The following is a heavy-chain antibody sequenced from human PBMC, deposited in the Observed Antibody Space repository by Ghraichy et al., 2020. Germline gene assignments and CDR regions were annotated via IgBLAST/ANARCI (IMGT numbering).Heavy chain of an antibody. Sequence: GGSLRLSCAASGFTFSSYSMNWVRQAPGKGLEWVSSISSSSSYIYYADSVKGRFTISRDNAKNSLYLQMNSLRAEDTAVYYCAALNDFWSGYYTGRNYFDYWGQGTLVTVSS. V-gene: IGHV3-21*01. J-gene: IGHJ4*02. CDR2: ISSSSSYI. CDR1: GFTFSSYS. CDR3: AALNDFWSGYYTGRNYFDY. D-gene: IGHD3-3*01.